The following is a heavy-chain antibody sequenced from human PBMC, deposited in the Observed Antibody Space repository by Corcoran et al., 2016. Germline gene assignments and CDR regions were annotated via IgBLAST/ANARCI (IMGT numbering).Heavy chain of an antibody. CDR3: ARDTDTSSHYSRFDP. J-gene: IGHJ5*02. Sequence: QVQLVESGGGVVQPGRSLRLSCAASGFIFTNYGIHWVRQAPGKGLEWVAVIWSDGNSEYYADSVKGRFTISRDNSKNTVFLQMNSLRAEDTAVYYCARDTDTSSHYSRFDPWGQGTLVTVSS. CDR2: IWSDGNSE. D-gene: IGHD3-22*01. CDR1: GFIFTNYG. V-gene: IGHV3-33*01.